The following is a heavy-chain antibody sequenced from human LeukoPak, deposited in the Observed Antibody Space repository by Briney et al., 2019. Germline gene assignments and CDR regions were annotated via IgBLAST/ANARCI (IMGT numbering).Heavy chain of an antibody. CDR2: ISYEGSTK. CDR3: ARDLGYCTNGVCYHYYGMDV. D-gene: IGHD2-8*01. CDR1: GFTFSDYG. Sequence: PGGSLRLSCAASGFTFSDYGMHWVRQAPGKGLEWVAVISYEGSTKYYEDSVKGRFTISRDNSRNTLYLQMNSLRAEDTAVYYCARDLGYCTNGVCYHYYGMDVWGQGTTVTVSS. J-gene: IGHJ6*02. V-gene: IGHV3-30*03.